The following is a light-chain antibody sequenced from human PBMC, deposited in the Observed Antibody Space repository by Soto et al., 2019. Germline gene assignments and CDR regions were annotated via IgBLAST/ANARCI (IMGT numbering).Light chain of an antibody. J-gene: IGLJ1*01. V-gene: IGLV2-14*03. CDR1: SSDVGGYNY. CDR2: HVS. CDR3: SSYASSSTLYV. Sequence: QSALTQPASVSGSPGQSITISCTGTSSDVGGYNYVSWYQQHPGKAPKLMIYHVSNRPSGVSNRFSDSKSGNTASLTISGLQAEDEADYYCSSYASSSTLYVFGAGTKLTVL.